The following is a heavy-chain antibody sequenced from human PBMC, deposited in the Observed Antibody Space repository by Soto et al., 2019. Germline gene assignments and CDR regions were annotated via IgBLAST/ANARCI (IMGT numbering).Heavy chain of an antibody. J-gene: IGHJ4*02. CDR1: GGTFSSYA. CDR2: IIPIFGTA. Sequence: SVKVSCKASGGTFSSYAISWVRQAPGQGLEWMGGIIPIFGTANYAQKFQGRVTITADESTSTAYMELSSLRSEDTAVYYCARDGPKRGYAVGYFDYWGQGNLVTVSS. D-gene: IGHD5-18*01. V-gene: IGHV1-69*13. CDR3: ARDGPKRGYAVGYFDY.